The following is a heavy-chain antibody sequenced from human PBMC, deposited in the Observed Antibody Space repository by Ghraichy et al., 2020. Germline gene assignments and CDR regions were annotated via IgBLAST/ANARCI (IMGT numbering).Heavy chain of an antibody. CDR3: ARDRGAVRGVIFLDY. D-gene: IGHD3-10*01. CDR1: GFTFSSYA. CDR2: ISYDGSNK. V-gene: IGHV3-30-3*01. J-gene: IGHJ4*02. Sequence: GGSLRLSCAASGFTFSSYAMHWVHQAPGKGLEWVAVISYDGSNKYYADSVKGRFTISRDNSKNTLYLQMNSLRAEDTAVYYCARDRGAVRGVIFLDYWGQGTLVTVSS.